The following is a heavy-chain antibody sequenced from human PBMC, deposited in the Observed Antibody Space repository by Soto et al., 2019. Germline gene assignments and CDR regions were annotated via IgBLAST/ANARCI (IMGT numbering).Heavy chain of an antibody. D-gene: IGHD3-22*01. Sequence: QVQLVQSGAEVKKPGSSVKVSCKASGGTFSSYAICWVRQAPGQGLEWMGGIIPIFGTANYAQKFQGRVTITADESTSTAYMELSSLRSEDTAVYYCASSIDYFSSGYPPDYYYYGMDVWGQGTTVTVSS. CDR3: ASSIDYFSSGYPPDYYYYGMDV. V-gene: IGHV1-69*01. CDR1: GGTFSSYA. CDR2: IIPIFGTA. J-gene: IGHJ6*02.